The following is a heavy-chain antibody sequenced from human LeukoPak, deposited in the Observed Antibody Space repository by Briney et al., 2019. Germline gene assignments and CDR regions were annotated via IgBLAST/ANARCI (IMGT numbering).Heavy chain of an antibody. J-gene: IGHJ2*01. V-gene: IGHV4-4*02. CDR2: IYHSGST. CDR1: GVSISSNW. Sequence: SETLSLTCAVSGVSISSNWWSWVRQPPGKGLEWIGYIYHSGSTYYNPSLKSRVTISVDRSKNQFSLKLSSVTAADTAVYYCARALYGSGSYYNDYWYFDLWGRGTLVTVSS. D-gene: IGHD3-10*01. CDR3: ARALYGSGSYYNDYWYFDL.